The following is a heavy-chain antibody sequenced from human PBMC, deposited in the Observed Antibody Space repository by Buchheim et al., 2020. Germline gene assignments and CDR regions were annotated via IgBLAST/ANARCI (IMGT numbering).Heavy chain of an antibody. CDR3: ASRGITMVRGGFDP. Sequence: QVQLQESGPGLVKPSETLSLTCTVSGGSVSSGSYYWSWIRQPPGKGLEWIGYIYYSGSTSHNPSLKSRVSISVDTSKNQFSLKLSSVTAADTAMYYCASRGITMVRGGFDPWGQGTL. J-gene: IGHJ5*02. D-gene: IGHD3-10*01. CDR1: GGSVSSGSYY. V-gene: IGHV4-61*01. CDR2: IYYSGST.